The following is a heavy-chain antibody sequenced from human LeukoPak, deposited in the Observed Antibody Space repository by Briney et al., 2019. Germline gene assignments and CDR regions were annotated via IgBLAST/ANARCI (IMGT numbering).Heavy chain of an antibody. CDR3: AREIYYASSAYDY. D-gene: IGHD3-22*01. CDR1: GYSISSGHY. Sequence: SETLSLTCTVSGYSISSGHYWGWIRQPPGQGLEWVGSVYHSGSIYYNPSLKSRVIMSVDTSKNQFSLKLSSLAAADTAIYYCAREIYYASSAYDYWGREPWSPSPQ. J-gene: IGHJ4*02. CDR2: VYHSGSI. V-gene: IGHV4-38-2*02.